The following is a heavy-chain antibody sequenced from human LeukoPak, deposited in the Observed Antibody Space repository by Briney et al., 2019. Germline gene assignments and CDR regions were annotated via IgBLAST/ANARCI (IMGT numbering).Heavy chain of an antibody. J-gene: IGHJ5*02. CDR3: ARVCYDFWSGTDNWFDP. CDR2: IYSGGST. CDR1: GFTVSSNY. D-gene: IGHD3-3*01. Sequence: GGSLRLSCAASGFTVSSNYMSWVRQAPGKGLEWVSVIYSGGSTYYADSVKGRFTISRDNSKNTLYLQMNSLRAEDTAVYYCARVCYDFWSGTDNWFDPWGQGTLVTVSS. V-gene: IGHV3-66*02.